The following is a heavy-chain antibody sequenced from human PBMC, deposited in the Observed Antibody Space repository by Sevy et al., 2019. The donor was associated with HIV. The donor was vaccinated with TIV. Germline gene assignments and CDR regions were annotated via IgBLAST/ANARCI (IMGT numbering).Heavy chain of an antibody. Sequence: GGSRLSCAASGFTFSSYWMSWVRQAPGQGREWVANIKQDGSEKYYVDSVKGRSTIARDNAKNSLYLQMNSLRAEDTAVYYCARDKGNYYPDAFDIWGQGTMVTVSS. J-gene: IGHJ3*02. D-gene: IGHD3-22*01. CDR1: GFTFSSYW. V-gene: IGHV3-7*01. CDR3: ARDKGNYYPDAFDI. CDR2: IKQDGSEK.